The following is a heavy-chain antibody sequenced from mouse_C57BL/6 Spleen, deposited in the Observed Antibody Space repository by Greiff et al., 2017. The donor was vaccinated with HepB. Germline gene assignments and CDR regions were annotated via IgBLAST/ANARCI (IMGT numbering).Heavy chain of an antibody. V-gene: IGHV5-17*01. CDR3: ARVGVYYYGSSPDY. D-gene: IGHD1-1*01. CDR1: GFTFSDYG. Sequence: EVKLMESGGGLVKPGGSLKLSCAASGFTFSDYGMHWVRQAPEKGLEWVAYISSGSSTIYYAATVKGRFTISRDNAKNTLFLQMTSLRSEDTAMYYCARVGVYYYGSSPDYWGQGTTLTVSS. J-gene: IGHJ2*01. CDR2: ISSGSSTI.